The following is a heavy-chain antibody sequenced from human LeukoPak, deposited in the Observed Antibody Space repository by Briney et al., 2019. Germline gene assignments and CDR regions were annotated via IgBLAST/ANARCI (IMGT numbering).Heavy chain of an antibody. Sequence: PGGSLRLSCAASGFTFSSYAMSWVRQAPGKGLEWVSAISGSGGSTYYADSVKGRFTISRDNSKNTLYLQMNSLRAEDTAVYYCARNVEMATIFFDYWAREPWSPSPQ. V-gene: IGHV3-23*01. D-gene: IGHD5-24*01. CDR3: ARNVEMATIFFDY. CDR1: GFTFSSYA. CDR2: ISGSGGST. J-gene: IGHJ4*02.